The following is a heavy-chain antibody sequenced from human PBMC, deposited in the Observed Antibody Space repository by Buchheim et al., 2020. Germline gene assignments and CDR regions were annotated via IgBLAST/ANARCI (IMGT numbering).Heavy chain of an antibody. V-gene: IGHV3-74*01. D-gene: IGHD6-19*01. J-gene: IGHJ4*02. CDR3: ARDVTSGWKRQFDY. Sequence: EVQLVESGGGLVQPGGSLRLSCAASGFTFSNYWMHWVRQAPGKGLVWVSRISNDASSTSYADSVKGRFTISRDHAQNTLYLQINSLRAEDTAVYYCARDVTSGWKRQFDYWGQGTL. CDR2: ISNDASST. CDR1: GFTFSNYW.